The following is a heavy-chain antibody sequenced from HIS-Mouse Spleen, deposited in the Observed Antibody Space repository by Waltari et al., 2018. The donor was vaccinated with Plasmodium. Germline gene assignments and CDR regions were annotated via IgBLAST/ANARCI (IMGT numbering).Heavy chain of an antibody. CDR3: ARVLGYKAAAGTFVEYFQH. Sequence: QVQLVQSGAEVKKPGASVKVSCKASGYTFTGYYMPWLHQAPGQGLEWSGWINPNSGGTNYAQKFQGRVTMTRDTSISTAYMELSRLRSDDTAVYYCARVLGYKAAAGTFVEYFQHWGQGTLVTVSS. J-gene: IGHJ1*01. V-gene: IGHV1-2*02. CDR1: GYTFTGYY. CDR2: INPNSGGT. D-gene: IGHD6-13*01.